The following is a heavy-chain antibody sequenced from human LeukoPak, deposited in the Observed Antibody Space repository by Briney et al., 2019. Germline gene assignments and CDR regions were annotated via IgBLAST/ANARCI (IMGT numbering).Heavy chain of an antibody. CDR2: ITGSGTNK. Sequence: GGSLRLSCVASGFTFSNYAMSWVRQAPGKGLEWVSAITGSGTNKYYADSLKGRFTTSRDNSKNTVFLQMNSLRHEDTAIYYCVIWGDYDVLTGYYVPDYWGQGTLVTVAS. V-gene: IGHV3-23*01. CDR3: VIWGDYDVLTGYYVPDY. J-gene: IGHJ4*02. D-gene: IGHD3-9*01. CDR1: GFTFSNYA.